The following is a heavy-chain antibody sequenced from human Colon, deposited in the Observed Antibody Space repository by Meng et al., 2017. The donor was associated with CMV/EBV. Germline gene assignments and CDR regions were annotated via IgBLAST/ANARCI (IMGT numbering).Heavy chain of an antibody. V-gene: IGHV1-18*01. J-gene: IGHJ4*02. CDR2: ISAYNGNT. CDR3: ARGGYISSWYVAPDY. D-gene: IGHD6-13*01. CDR1: GYTFSNYG. Sequence: QVQLVQSGAEMKKPGASVKVSCKASGYTFSNYGISWLRQAPGQGLEWMGWISAYNGNTNYAQNFQGRLTVTTDTSTNTAYMELTRLRSDDTAVYFCARGGYISSWYVAPDYWGQGTLVTVS.